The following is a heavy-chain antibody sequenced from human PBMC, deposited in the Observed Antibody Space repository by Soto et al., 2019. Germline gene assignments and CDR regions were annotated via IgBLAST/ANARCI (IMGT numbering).Heavy chain of an antibody. V-gene: IGHV1-69*01. J-gene: IGHJ6*02. D-gene: IGHD1-1*01. Sequence: QVQLVQSGAELRKPGSSVKVSCKASGGTFSDYTINWVRQAPGQRLEWMGGIIPIFDTANYAEKFQGRVTITADESTSTSFMEVSSLRSEDTAVYNCARNGTLTGYTYGMDVWGQGTMVTVSS. CDR1: GGTFSDYT. CDR2: IIPIFDTA. CDR3: ARNGTLTGYTYGMDV.